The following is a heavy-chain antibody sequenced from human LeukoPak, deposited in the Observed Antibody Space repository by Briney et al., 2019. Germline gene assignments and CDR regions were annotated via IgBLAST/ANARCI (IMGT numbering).Heavy chain of an antibody. CDR1: GGSFSGYY. J-gene: IGHJ6*03. CDR3: GRHKRLDYGLGSLERYYYYMDV. V-gene: IGHV4-34*01. CDR2: INLGGST. Sequence: SETLSLTCAVYGGSFSGYYWSWIRQPPGKGLEWIGEINLGGSTIYHPSLESRVTISVDTYENQFPQKLSSVSAADTPVYFCGRHKRLDYGLGSLERYYYYMDVSGKRSTVIISS. D-gene: IGHD3-10*01.